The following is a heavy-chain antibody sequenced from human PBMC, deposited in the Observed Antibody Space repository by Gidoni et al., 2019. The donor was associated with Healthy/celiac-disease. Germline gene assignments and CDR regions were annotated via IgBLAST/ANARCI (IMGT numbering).Heavy chain of an antibody. CDR1: GFPFSSYW. V-gene: IGHV3-74*01. CDR2: INSDGSST. Sequence: VQLVESGGGLVQPGGSLRLSCAASGFPFSSYWTPWVRQAPGKGLVLVSRINSDGSSTSYADSGKGRFNNSRDNAKNTLYLQMNSLRAEDTAVYYCARVLYYDFWSGYGFYYYGMDVWGQGTTVTGSS. CDR3: ARVLYYDFWSGYGFYYYGMDV. D-gene: IGHD3-3*01. J-gene: IGHJ6*02.